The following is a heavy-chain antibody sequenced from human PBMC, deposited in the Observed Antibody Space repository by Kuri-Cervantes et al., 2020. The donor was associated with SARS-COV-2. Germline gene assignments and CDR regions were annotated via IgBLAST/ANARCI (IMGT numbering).Heavy chain of an antibody. V-gene: IGHV3-30-3*01. Sequence: GGSLRLSCAASGFTFSSYAMHWVRQAPGKGLEWVAVISYDGSNKYYADSVKGRFTISRDNSKNTLYLQMNSLRAEDTAVYYCAKDPPWGSSSNFDYWGQGTLVTVSS. CDR2: ISYDGSNK. J-gene: IGHJ4*02. CDR1: GFTFSSYA. D-gene: IGHD6-6*01. CDR3: AKDPPWGSSSNFDY.